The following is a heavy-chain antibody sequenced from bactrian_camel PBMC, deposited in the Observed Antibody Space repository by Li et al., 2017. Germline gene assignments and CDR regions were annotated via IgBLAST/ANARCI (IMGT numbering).Heavy chain of an antibody. J-gene: IGHJ4*01. Sequence: HVQLVESGGGSVQTGGSLRLSCKPSFFILDDFEMMWYRQTPGNECELVASITGDGVTYYTDAVKGRFTISHDAAKNSVDLQMNSLKPDDTAVYYCAAYIPPVTDVYRFCSEGICRCDATVSYWGHGTQVTVS. D-gene: IGHD8*01. CDR2: ITGDGVT. CDR3: AAYIPPVTDVYRFCSEGICRCDATVSY. V-gene: IGHV3S63*01. CDR1: FFILDDFE.